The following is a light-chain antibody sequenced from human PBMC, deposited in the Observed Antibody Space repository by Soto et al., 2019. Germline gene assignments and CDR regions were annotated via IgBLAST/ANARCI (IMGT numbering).Light chain of an antibody. CDR2: DVS. V-gene: IGKV1-5*01. Sequence: DVQMTQSPSTLSASVGDSVTITCRASQSIAAPLVWYQLKPGEAPKLLIYDVSNLESGVPSRFSGSGYGTEFSLTLRSLHPDDFATYYCQQFDYSRTFGQGTKGEIK. J-gene: IGKJ1*01. CDR1: QSIAAP. CDR3: QQFDYSRT.